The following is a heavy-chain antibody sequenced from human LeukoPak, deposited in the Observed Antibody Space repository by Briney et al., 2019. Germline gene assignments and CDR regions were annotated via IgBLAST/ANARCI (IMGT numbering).Heavy chain of an antibody. CDR2: MHTSGNT. V-gene: IGHV4-4*07. CDR3: ARDPSQHKYYALDV. CDR1: GGSMSGFY. J-gene: IGHJ6*04. Sequence: SETLSLTCTVSGGSMSGFYWGWIRQPAEKGLEYIGRMHTSGNTDYNPSLQSRVILSVDTSKNQFSLKLSSVTAADTAVYYCARDPSQHKYYALDVWGAGTTVTVSA.